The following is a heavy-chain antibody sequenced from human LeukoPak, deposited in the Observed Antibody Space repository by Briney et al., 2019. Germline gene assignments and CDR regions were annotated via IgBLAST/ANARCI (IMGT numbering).Heavy chain of an antibody. J-gene: IGHJ4*02. D-gene: IGHD1-26*01. CDR3: ARDRSGSYFYY. Sequence: ASVKVSCKASGYTFTGYYMHWVRQAPGQGLEWMGWISAYNGNTNYAQKLQGRVTMTTDTSTSTAYMELRSLRSDDTAVYYCARDRSGSYFYYWGQGTLVTVSS. CDR2: ISAYNGNT. CDR1: GYTFTGYY. V-gene: IGHV1-18*04.